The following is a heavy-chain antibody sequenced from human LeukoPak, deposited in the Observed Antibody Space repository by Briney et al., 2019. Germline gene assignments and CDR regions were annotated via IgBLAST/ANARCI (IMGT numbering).Heavy chain of an antibody. CDR1: GASIRNYY. V-gene: IGHV4-59*08. J-gene: IGHJ3*02. CDR3: ARAWGVADAFDI. Sequence: SETLSLTCTVSGASIRNYYFSWIRQPPGKGLGWIGYIYYSGSTYYNPSLKSRVTISVDTSKNQFSLKLSSVTAADTAVYYCARAWGVADAFDIWGQGTMVTVSS. CDR2: IYYSGST. D-gene: IGHD3-10*01.